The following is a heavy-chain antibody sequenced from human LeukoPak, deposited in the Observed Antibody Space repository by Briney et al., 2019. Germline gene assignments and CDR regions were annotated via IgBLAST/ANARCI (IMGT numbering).Heavy chain of an antibody. D-gene: IGHD6-13*01. CDR1: GGSFSGYY. CDR3: ARPGIAAAGPWDY. J-gene: IGHJ4*02. V-gene: IGHV4-34*01. Sequence: SETLSLTCAVYGGSFSGYYWSWIRQPPRGGQEWIGEINHSGSTNYNPSLKSRVTISVDTSKNQFSLKLSSVTAADTAVYYCARPGIAAAGPWDYWGQGTLVSVSS. CDR2: INHSGST.